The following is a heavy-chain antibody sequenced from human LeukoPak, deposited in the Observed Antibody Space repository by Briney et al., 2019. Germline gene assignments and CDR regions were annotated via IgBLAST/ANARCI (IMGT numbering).Heavy chain of an antibody. CDR1: GGSISSYY. V-gene: IGHV4-34*01. J-gene: IGHJ4*02. CDR3: ARIATVTTFVFDY. D-gene: IGHD4-17*01. CDR2: INHSGST. Sequence: SETLSLTCTVSGGSISSYYWSWIRQPPGKGLEWIGEINHSGSTNYNPSLKSRVTISVDTSKNQFSLKLSSVTAADTAVYYCARIATVTTFVFDYWGQGTLVTVSS.